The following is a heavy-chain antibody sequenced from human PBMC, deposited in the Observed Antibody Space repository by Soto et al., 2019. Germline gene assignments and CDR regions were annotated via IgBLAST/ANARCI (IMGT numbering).Heavy chain of an antibody. Sequence: QVQLVQSGAEVKKPGSSVKVSCKASGGTFSSYAISWVRQAPGQGLEWMGGIIPIFGTANYAQKFQGRVTITPDESTSTAYMELSSLRSEDTAVYYCASRYSYGTIYYYYGMDVWGQETTVTVSS. D-gene: IGHD5-18*01. V-gene: IGHV1-69*01. J-gene: IGHJ6*02. CDR2: IIPIFGTA. CDR1: GGTFSSYA. CDR3: ASRYSYGTIYYYYGMDV.